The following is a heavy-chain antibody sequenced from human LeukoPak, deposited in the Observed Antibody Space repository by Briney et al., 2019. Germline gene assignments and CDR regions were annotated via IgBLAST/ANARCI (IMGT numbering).Heavy chain of an antibody. J-gene: IGHJ5*02. CDR3: ARGGYYDILTGYYSDPFNWFDP. CDR1: GYTFTGYY. CDR2: INPNSGGT. Sequence: ASVKVSCKASGYTFTGYYMHWVRQAPGQGLEWMGWINPNSGGTNYAQKFQGRVTMTRDTSISTAYMELSRLRSDDTAVYYCARGGYYDILTGYYSDPFNWFDPWGQGTLVTVSS. V-gene: IGHV1-2*02. D-gene: IGHD3-9*01.